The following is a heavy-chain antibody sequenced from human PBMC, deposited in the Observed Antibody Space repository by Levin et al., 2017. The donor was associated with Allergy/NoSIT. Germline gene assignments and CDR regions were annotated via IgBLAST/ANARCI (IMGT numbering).Heavy chain of an antibody. Sequence: SETLSLTCAISGDSVSSNSAAWNWIRQSPSRGLEWLGRTYYRSKWYNDYAVSVKSRITINPDTSKNQFSLQLNSVTPEDTAVYYCARVFSPKIEYSGYGDDAFDIWGQGTMVTVSS. V-gene: IGHV6-1*01. CDR1: GDSVSSNSAA. J-gene: IGHJ3*02. CDR3: ARVFSPKIEYSGYGDDAFDI. CDR2: TYYRSKWYN. D-gene: IGHD5-12*01.